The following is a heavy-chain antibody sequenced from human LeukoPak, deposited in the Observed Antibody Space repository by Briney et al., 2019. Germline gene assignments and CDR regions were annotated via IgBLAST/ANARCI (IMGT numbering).Heavy chain of an antibody. CDR2: IKNDGSEK. Sequence: GGSLRLSCEASGFSFSGHWMDWVRQAPGKGLEWVANIKNDGSEKYFVDSVKGRFTISRDNAKGSLYLEMNNLRAEDTATYYCTRSIVDWGQGILVTVSS. J-gene: IGHJ4*02. V-gene: IGHV3-7*05. D-gene: IGHD2-21*01. CDR3: TRSIVD. CDR1: GFSFSGHW.